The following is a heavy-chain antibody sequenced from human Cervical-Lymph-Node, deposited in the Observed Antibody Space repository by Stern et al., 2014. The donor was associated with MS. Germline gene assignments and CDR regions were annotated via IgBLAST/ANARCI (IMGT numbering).Heavy chain of an antibody. Sequence: VQLIESGGGVVQPGRSLRLSCAASGFSLSSLGMHWVRQAPGRGLEWVAVVSFVGSNKMSGGSVHGSFCTYSVTSYNTMKLPVNSRRPEDTAVYYGMGVGDGVDGWGQGTTVIVS. J-gene: IGHJ6*02. CDR3: MGVGDGVDG. CDR2: VSFVGSNK. CDR1: GFSLSSLG. V-gene: IGHV3-30*03.